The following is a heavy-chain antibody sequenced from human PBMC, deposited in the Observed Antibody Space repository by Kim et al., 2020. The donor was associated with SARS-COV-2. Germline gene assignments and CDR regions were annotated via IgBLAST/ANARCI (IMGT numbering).Heavy chain of an antibody. J-gene: IGHJ5*02. CDR1: GGSISSGGYY. CDR3: ARVLGAITIFGVVIVYLFDP. CDR2: IYYSGST. V-gene: IGHV4-31*03. D-gene: IGHD3-3*01. Sequence: SETLSLTCTVSGGSISSGGYYWSWIRQHPGKGLEWIGYIYYSGSTYYNPSLKSRVTISVDMSKNQFSLKLSSVTAADTAVYYCARVLGAITIFGVVIVYLFDPRGQGTLVTVSS.